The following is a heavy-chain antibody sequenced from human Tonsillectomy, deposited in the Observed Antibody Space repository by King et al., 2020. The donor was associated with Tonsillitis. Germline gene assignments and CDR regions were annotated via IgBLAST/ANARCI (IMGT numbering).Heavy chain of an antibody. CDR1: GFTFSTYD. CDR3: ARGIVGTSKAYYWYGMDV. Sequence: VQLVESGGGVVQPGGSLRLSCAASGFTFSTYDIHWVRQAPGKGLEWVAFIRYDGSNKYYGDSVKGRFTISRDNSKNTLYMQMNRLRPEDTAVYYCARGIVGTSKAYYWYGMDVWGQGTTVTVSS. V-gene: IGHV3-30*02. D-gene: IGHD1-26*01. CDR2: IRYDGSNK. J-gene: IGHJ6*02.